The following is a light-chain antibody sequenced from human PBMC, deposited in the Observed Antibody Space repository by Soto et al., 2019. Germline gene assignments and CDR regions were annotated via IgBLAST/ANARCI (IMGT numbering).Light chain of an antibody. CDR2: GAS. CDR1: QSVSSSY. CDR3: QQYGSSPET. Sequence: EIVLTQSPGTLSLSPGKRATLSCRASQSVSSSYLAWYQQKPGQAPRLLIYGASSRATGIPDRFSGSGSGTDFTLTISRLEPEDFAMYYCQQYGSSPETFGQGTKVEIK. J-gene: IGKJ1*01. V-gene: IGKV3-20*01.